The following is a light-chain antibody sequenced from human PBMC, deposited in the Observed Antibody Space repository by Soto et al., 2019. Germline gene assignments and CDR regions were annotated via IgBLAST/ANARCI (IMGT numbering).Light chain of an antibody. Sequence: EVVLKQSPGTLSLSPGERATLSCRASQSVSSSYLAWYQQKPGQAPRLLIYGASSRATGIPDRFSGSGSGTDFTLTISRLEPEDFAVYYCQQYNNWPLTFGGGTKVDIK. J-gene: IGKJ4*01. CDR1: QSVSSSY. V-gene: IGKV3-20*01. CDR2: GAS. CDR3: QQYNNWPLT.